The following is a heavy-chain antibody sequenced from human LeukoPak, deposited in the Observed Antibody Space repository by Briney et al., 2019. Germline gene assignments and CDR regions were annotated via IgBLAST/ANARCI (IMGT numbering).Heavy chain of an antibody. J-gene: IGHJ6*03. D-gene: IGHD2-15*01. CDR2: IYYSGST. CDR3: ARISQCSGGSCYDYYYYHMDV. CDR1: GGSISSYY. V-gene: IGHV4-59*01. Sequence: PSETLSLTCTVSGGSISSYYWSWIRQPPGKGLEWIGYIYYSGSTNYNPSLKSRVTISVDTSKNQFSLKLSSVTAADTAVYYCARISQCSGGSCYDYYYYHMDVWGKGTTVTVSS.